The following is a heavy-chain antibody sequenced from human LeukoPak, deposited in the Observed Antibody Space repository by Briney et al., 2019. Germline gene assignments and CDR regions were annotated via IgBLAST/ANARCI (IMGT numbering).Heavy chain of an antibody. CDR3: AREVYNYGYSWWGQEKKSGPDYFDY. CDR1: LGTFTTYA. D-gene: IGHD5-18*01. V-gene: IGHV1-69*04. CDR2: IIPLLFIA. Sequence: SVRVSSTPSLGTFTTYAISWVRQAPRQELEWMGRIIPLLFIANYAQKCQGRVTITANKSTSTAYMELSSLRAEDTAVYYCAREVYNYGYSWWGQEKKSGPDYFDYWGQGTLVTVSS. J-gene: IGHJ4*02.